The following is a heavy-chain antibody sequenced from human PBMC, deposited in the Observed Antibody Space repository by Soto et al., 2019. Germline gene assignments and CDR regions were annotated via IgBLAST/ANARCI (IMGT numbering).Heavy chain of an antibody. Sequence: QVQLQESCPGLVQPSQTLSLTCTVSGGSISSGGYFWSWIRQHPGKGLEWIGSIYYSGSTYCNPSLKSRITISVATSKNQFSLKLSSVTAADTAVYYCARGVAIWGQGTMVTVSS. CDR3: ARGVAI. CDR1: GGSISSGGYF. V-gene: IGHV4-31*03. J-gene: IGHJ3*02. CDR2: IYYSGST. D-gene: IGHD2-15*01.